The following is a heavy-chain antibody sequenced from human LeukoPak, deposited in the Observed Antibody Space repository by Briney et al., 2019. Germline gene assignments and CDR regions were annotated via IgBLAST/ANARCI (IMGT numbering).Heavy chain of an antibody. J-gene: IGHJ4*02. CDR1: GFTFSSYT. V-gene: IGHV3-23*01. D-gene: IGHD3-10*01. CDR3: AKGSSAGRPYYFDY. CDR2: ISHTSEYT. Sequence: GGSLRLSCAASGFTFSSYTMSWVRQAPGKGLEWVSAISHTSEYTYHADSVKGRFTISRDNSKDTLYLQMNSLRAEDTAMYYCAKGSSAGRPYYFDYWGQGTLVTVSS.